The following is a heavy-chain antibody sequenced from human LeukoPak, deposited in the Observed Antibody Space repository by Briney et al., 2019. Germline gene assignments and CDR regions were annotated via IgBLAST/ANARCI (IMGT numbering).Heavy chain of an antibody. CDR2: VSGRGDIT. V-gene: IGHV3-48*03. CDR3: AREGSGSYYFDY. CDR1: GFTFSSYE. Sequence: GGSLRLSCAASGFTFSSYEMNWVRQPPGKGLEWVSGVSGRGDITYYADSVKGRFTISRDNAKNSLYLQMNSLRAEDTAVYYCAREGSGSYYFDYWGQGTLVTVSS. J-gene: IGHJ4*02. D-gene: IGHD6-25*01.